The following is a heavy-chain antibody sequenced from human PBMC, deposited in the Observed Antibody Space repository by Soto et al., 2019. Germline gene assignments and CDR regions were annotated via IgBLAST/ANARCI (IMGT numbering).Heavy chain of an antibody. V-gene: IGHV1-69*13. CDR1: GGTFSSYA. J-gene: IGHJ6*02. CDR2: IIPIFGTA. D-gene: IGHD3-22*01. CDR3: ARDKSVVVPRYGLDV. Sequence: GASVKVSCKASGGTFSSYAISWVRQAPGQGLEWMGGIIPIFGTANYAQKFQGRVTITADESTSTAYMELSSLRSEDTAVYYCARDKSVVVPRYGLDVWGQGTTVTVSS.